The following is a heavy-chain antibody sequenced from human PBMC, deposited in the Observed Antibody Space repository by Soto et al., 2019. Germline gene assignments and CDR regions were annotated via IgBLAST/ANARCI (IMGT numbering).Heavy chain of an antibody. D-gene: IGHD3-3*01. CDR2: IYTSGST. V-gene: IGHV4-4*07. CDR1: GGSISRYY. J-gene: IGHJ5*02. Sequence: KTSETLSLTCTVYGGSISRYYWSWIRQPAGKGLEWIGRIYTSGSTNYNPSLKSRVTMSVDTSKNQFSLKLSSVTAADTAVYYCAREYNFWSGTARFDPWGQGTLVTVSS. CDR3: AREYNFWSGTARFDP.